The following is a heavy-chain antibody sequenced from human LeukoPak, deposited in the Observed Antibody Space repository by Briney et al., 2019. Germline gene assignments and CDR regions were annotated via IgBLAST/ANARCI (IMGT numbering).Heavy chain of an antibody. D-gene: IGHD6-13*01. CDR1: GGSISSGGYS. J-gene: IGHJ4*02. Sequence: PSQTLSLTCAVSGGSISSGGYSWSWIRQPPGKGLEWIGYIYHSGSTYYNPSLKSRVTISVDRSKNQFSLKLSSVTAADTAVYYCARDKGSQGSSGYSSSWFDYWGQGTLVTVSS. V-gene: IGHV4-30-2*01. CDR2: IYHSGST. CDR3: ARDKGSQGSSGYSSSWFDY.